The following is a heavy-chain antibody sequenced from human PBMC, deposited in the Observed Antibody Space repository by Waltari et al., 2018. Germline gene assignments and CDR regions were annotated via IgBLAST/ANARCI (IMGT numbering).Heavy chain of an antibody. Sequence: QVQLQESGPGLVKPSETLSLTCTVSGGSISRYYWSWIRQPPGKGLEWIGYIYYSGSTNYNPSLKSRVTISVDTSKNQFSLKLSSVTAADTAVYYCARAASGGDSVFDIWGQGTMVTVSS. J-gene: IGHJ3*02. CDR1: GGSISRYY. V-gene: IGHV4-59*01. D-gene: IGHD1-26*01. CDR2: IYYSGST. CDR3: ARAASGGDSVFDI.